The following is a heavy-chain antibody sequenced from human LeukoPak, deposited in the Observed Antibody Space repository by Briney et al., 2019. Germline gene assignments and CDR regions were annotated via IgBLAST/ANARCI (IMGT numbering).Heavy chain of an antibody. CDR3: ARAYDNNDYFDY. Sequence: GASVRVSCKASGYTFTGYYMHWVRQAPGQGLEWMAWINPNSGGTSYAQKFQGRVTMTRDTSISTAYMELTRLRFDDTAVYYCARAYDNNDYFDYWGQGTLVTVSS. D-gene: IGHD3-22*01. CDR2: INPNSGGT. CDR1: GYTFTGYY. J-gene: IGHJ4*02. V-gene: IGHV1-2*02.